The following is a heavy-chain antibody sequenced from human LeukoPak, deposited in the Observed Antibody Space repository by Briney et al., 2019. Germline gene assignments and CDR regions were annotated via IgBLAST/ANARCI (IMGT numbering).Heavy chain of an antibody. J-gene: IGHJ6*03. CDR1: GGSISNHY. CDR2: IYYSGST. CDR3: AGGPMNYYMDV. D-gene: IGHD3-22*01. V-gene: IGHV4-59*11. Sequence: SETLSLTCTVSGGSISNHYWSWIRQPPGKGLEWIGYIYYSGSTKYNPSLRSRVTISVDTSKTQFSLKLSSVTAADTAVYYCAGGPMNYYMDVWGKGTTVTVSS.